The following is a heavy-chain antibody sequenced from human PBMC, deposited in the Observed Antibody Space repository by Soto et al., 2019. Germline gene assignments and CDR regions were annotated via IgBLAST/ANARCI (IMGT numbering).Heavy chain of an antibody. D-gene: IGHD3-3*01. CDR2: ISGSGGST. V-gene: IGHV3-23*01. CDR1: GFTFSSYA. J-gene: IGHJ4*02. CDR3: AKGRYDFWGGYPYFDY. Sequence: GGSLRLSCAASGFTFSSYAMSWVRQAPGKGLEWVSAISGSGGSTYYADSVKGRFTISRDNSKNTLYLQMNSLRAEDTAVYYCAKGRYDFWGGYPYFDYWGQGTLVTVSS.